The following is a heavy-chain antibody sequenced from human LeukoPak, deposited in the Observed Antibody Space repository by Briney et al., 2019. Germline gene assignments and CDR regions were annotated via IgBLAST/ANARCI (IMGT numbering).Heavy chain of an antibody. V-gene: IGHV1-46*01. D-gene: IGHD2-2*01. CDR1: GYTFTSYY. CDR2: INPSGGST. J-gene: IGHJ4*02. CDR3: ARGTALSGTSDYLDS. Sequence: ASVKVSCKASGYTFTSYYMHWVRQAPGQGLEWMGIINPSGGSTSYAQKFQGRVTMTRDMSTSTVYMELSSLRSEDTAVYYCARGTALSGTSDYLDSWGQGTLVTVSS.